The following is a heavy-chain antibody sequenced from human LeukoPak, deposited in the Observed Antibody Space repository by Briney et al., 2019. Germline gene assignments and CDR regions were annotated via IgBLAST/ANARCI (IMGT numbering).Heavy chain of an antibody. CDR3: ARGGGGWLHSYFDY. Sequence: GGSLRLSCAASGFTFSSYEMNWVRQAPGKGLEWVSYISSSGSTIYYADSVKGRFTISRDNAKNSLYLQMNSLRAEDTAVYYCARGGGGWLHSYFDYWGQGTLVTVSS. CDR1: GFTFSSYE. J-gene: IGHJ4*02. D-gene: IGHD5-24*01. CDR2: ISSSGSTI. V-gene: IGHV3-48*03.